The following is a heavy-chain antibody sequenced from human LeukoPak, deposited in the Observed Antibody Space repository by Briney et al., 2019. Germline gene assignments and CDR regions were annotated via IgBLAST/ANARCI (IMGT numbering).Heavy chain of an antibody. CDR2: IWPGDSNA. J-gene: IGHJ6*02. CDR3: ATHSVTTGYFGMDV. D-gene: IGHD4-17*01. Sequence: GESLKISCKGSGYSFTSYWIGWVRQMPGKGLEWMGIIWPGDSNAIYSPSLQGQVSVSVDKSINTAYLQWSGLKASDTAIYYCATHSVTTGYFGMDVWGQGTSIIVSS. V-gene: IGHV5-51*01. CDR1: GYSFTSYW.